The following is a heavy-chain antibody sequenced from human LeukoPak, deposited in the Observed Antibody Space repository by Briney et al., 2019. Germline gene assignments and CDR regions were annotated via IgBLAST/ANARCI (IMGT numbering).Heavy chain of an antibody. CDR1: GGTFSSYT. CDR2: IIPILGIA. V-gene: IGHV1-69*02. J-gene: IGHJ5*02. D-gene: IGHD3-10*01. Sequence: SVKVTCKASGGTFSSYTISWVRRAPGQGLVWMGRIIPILGIANCAQKFQARLTIPAHKSTSTAYMELSSLRSEDTAVYYCAIVPNYYGSGSYLNWFDPWGQGTLVTVSS. CDR3: AIVPNYYGSGSYLNWFDP.